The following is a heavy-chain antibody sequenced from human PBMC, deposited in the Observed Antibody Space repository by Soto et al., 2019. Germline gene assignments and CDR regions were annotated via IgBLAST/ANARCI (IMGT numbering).Heavy chain of an antibody. Sequence: QVQLVQSGAEVKKPGASVKVSCKASGYTFTSYAISWVRQAPGQGLEWMGWISAYNGNTKYAQKLQGRVTLPTDTSTSTAYMELRSLRSDDAAVYYCARDTAMALPDAWGQGTLVTVSS. D-gene: IGHD5-18*01. V-gene: IGHV1-18*01. CDR3: ARDTAMALPDA. CDR1: GYTFTSYA. CDR2: ISAYNGNT. J-gene: IGHJ4*02.